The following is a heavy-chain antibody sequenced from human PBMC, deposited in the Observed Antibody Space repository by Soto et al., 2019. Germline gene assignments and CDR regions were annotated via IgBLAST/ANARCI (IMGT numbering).Heavy chain of an antibody. CDR2: ISGYNSKI. CDR1: GYRFITYG. J-gene: IGHJ5*02. CDR3: ARATGNGWFDP. V-gene: IGHV1-18*01. Sequence: QVQLVQSGAEVKKPGASVKVSCKASGYRFITYGITWVRQAPGQGLEWMGWISGYNSKIKSAQKFQGRVTMTTDTSTSTAYLEMRSLRSDHTAVYYCARATGNGWFDPWGQGTLVTVSS.